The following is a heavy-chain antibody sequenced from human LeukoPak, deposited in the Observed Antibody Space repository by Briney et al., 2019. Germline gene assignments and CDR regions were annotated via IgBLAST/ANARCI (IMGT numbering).Heavy chain of an antibody. CDR3: ARVSGDGSRGNGPIDYYYYYMDV. J-gene: IGHJ6*03. D-gene: IGHD5-12*01. V-gene: IGHV4-59*11. CDR2: IYYSGST. CDR1: GGSISSHC. Sequence: SETLSLTCTVSGGSISSHCWSWIRQPPGKGLEWIGYIYYSGSTNYNPSLKSRVTISVDTSKNQFSLKLSSVTAADTAVYYCARVSGDGSRGNGPIDYYYYYMDVWGKGTTVTVSS.